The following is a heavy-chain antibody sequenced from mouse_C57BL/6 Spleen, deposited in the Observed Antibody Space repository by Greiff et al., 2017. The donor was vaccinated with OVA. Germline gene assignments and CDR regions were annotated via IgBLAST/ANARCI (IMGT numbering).Heavy chain of an antibody. CDR3: ANSGNGSYFDY. Sequence: QVQLKESGPGLVQPSQSLSITCTVSGFSFTSYGVHWVRQSPGKGLEWLGVICPGGGTDYNAAFMFRLGITEDNAKSQVFCKMNSLQADDTAIYYCANSGNGSYFDYWGQGTTLTVSS. V-gene: IGHV2-5*01. CDR2: ICPGGGT. CDR1: GFSFTSYG. J-gene: IGHJ2*01.